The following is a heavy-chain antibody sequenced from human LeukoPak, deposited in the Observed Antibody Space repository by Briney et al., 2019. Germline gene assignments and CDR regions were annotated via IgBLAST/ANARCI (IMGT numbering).Heavy chain of an antibody. J-gene: IGHJ5*02. CDR2: INPNSGGT. CDR1: GYTFTGYY. Sequence: GASVKVSCKASGYTFTGYYMHWVRQAPGQGLEWMGWINPNSGGTNYAQKFQGRVTMTRDTSISTAYMELSRLRSDDTAVYYCARDSSGYSSGWYVGGFDPWGQGTLVTVSS. D-gene: IGHD6-19*01. V-gene: IGHV1-2*02. CDR3: ARDSSGYSSGWYVGGFDP.